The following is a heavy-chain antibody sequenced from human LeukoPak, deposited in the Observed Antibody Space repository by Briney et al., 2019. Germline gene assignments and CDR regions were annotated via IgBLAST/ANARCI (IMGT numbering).Heavy chain of an antibody. J-gene: IGHJ4*02. CDR3: ARGEPVTTLSAYYFDY. CDR1: GGSFSGCY. D-gene: IGHD4-17*01. CDR2: INHSGST. V-gene: IGHV4-34*01. Sequence: SETLSLTCAVYGGSFSGCYWSWIRQPPGKGLEWIGEINHSGSTNYNPSLKSRVTISVDTSKNQFSLKLSSVTAADTAVYYCARGEPVTTLSAYYFDYWGQGTLVTVSS.